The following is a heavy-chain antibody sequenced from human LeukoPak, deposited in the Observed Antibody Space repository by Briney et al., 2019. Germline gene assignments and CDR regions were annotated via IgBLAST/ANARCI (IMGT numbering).Heavy chain of an antibody. CDR3: ARSLRVRGVPDYMDV. Sequence: GGSLRLSCAASGFTVSSNYMTWVRQAPGKGLEWVSVIHKSAITYYADTVKGRFTISRDNSKNTLYLQMNSLRAEDTAVYYCARSLRVRGVPDYMDVWGKGTTVIISS. D-gene: IGHD3-10*01. J-gene: IGHJ6*03. V-gene: IGHV3-53*01. CDR2: IHKSAIT. CDR1: GFTVSSNY.